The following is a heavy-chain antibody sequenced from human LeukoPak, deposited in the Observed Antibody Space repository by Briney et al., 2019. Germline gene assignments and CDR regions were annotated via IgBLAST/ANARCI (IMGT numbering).Heavy chain of an antibody. CDR1: GFTFSSYA. CDR3: AKDAWIQLWLRPYYFDH. Sequence: GGSLRLSCAASGFTFSSYAMSWVRQAPGKGLEWVSAISGSGGSTYYADSVKGRFTISRDNSKNTLYLQMNSLRAEDTAVYYCAKDAWIQLWLRPYYFDHWGQGTLVTVSS. J-gene: IGHJ4*02. D-gene: IGHD5-18*01. V-gene: IGHV3-23*01. CDR2: ISGSGGST.